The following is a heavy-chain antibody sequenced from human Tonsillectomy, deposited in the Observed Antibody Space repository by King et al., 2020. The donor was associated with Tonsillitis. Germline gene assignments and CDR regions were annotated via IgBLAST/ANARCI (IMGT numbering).Heavy chain of an antibody. Sequence: VQLVESGGGVVQPGGSLRLSCAASGFTFSSYGMHWVRQAPGKGLEWVAFIRYDGSNKYYADSVKGRFTISRDNSKNTLYLQMNSLRAEDTAVYYCAKDGHYYYDSSGYYEPFDYWGQGTLVTVSS. V-gene: IGHV3-30*02. D-gene: IGHD3-22*01. CDR3: AKDGHYYYDSSGYYEPFDY. CDR2: IRYDGSNK. CDR1: GFTFSSYG. J-gene: IGHJ4*02.